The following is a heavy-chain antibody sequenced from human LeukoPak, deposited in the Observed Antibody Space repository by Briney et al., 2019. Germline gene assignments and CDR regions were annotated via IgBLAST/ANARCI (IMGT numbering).Heavy chain of an antibody. Sequence: SETLSLTCTVSGGSISSYYWIWIRQPPGKGLEWIGYNYYSGSTNYNPSLKSRVTISVDTSKNQFSLKLSSVTAADTAVYYCARDREYSSFDPWGQGTPVTVSS. CDR1: GGSISSYY. CDR2: NYYSGST. J-gene: IGHJ5*02. CDR3: ARDREYSSFDP. V-gene: IGHV4-59*01. D-gene: IGHD2/OR15-2a*01.